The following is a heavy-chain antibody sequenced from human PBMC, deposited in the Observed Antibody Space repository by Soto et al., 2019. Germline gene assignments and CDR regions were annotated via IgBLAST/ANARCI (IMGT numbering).Heavy chain of an antibody. J-gene: IGHJ4*02. CDR1: GGSISGYY. CDR3: ARHFGSTTGSDY. V-gene: IGHV4-59*08. CDR2: IYYSGST. D-gene: IGHD2-2*01. Sequence: SETLSLTCTVSGGSISGYYWSWIRQPPGKGLEWIGYIYYSGSTNYNPSYKSRVTITVDTSKNQFSLRLSSVTAADTAVYYCARHFGSTTGSDYWGQGTLVTVSS.